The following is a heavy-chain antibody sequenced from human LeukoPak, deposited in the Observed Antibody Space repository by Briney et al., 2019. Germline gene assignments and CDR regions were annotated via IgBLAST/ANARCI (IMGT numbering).Heavy chain of an antibody. CDR1: GGTFSSCA. D-gene: IGHD3-22*01. J-gene: IGHJ4*02. V-gene: IGHV1-69*04. CDR3: AREYYYDSSGRSFDY. CDR2: IIPILGIA. Sequence: GSSVRVSCKASGGTFSSCAISWVRQAPGQELEWMGRIIPILGIANYAQKFQGRVTITADKSTSTAYMELSSPRSEDTAVYYCAREYYYDSSGRSFDYWGQGTLVPVSS.